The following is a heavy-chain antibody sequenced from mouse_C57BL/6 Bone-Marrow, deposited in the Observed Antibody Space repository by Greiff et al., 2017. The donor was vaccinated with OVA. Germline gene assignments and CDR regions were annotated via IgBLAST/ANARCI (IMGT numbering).Heavy chain of an antibody. CDR2: IDPSDSYT. CDR1: GYTFTSYW. CDR3: LVVTRGWYAY. Sequence: QVQLQQPGAELVRPGTSVKLSCKASGYTFTSYWMHWVKQRPGQGLEWIGVIDPSDSYTNYNQKFKGNATLTVDTSSSTAYMQLSSLTTEDTAVYYYLVVTRGWYAYWGQGTLVTVSA. J-gene: IGHJ3*01. D-gene: IGHD2-2*01. V-gene: IGHV1-59*01.